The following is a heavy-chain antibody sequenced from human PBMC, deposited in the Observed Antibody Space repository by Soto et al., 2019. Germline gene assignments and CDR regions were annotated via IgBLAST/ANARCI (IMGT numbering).Heavy chain of an antibody. Sequence: EVQLLESGGDLIQPGGSLRLSCAASGFTFNIYAMTWVRQAPGKGLEWVSAISRYGDFTYYADSVEGRFTISGDNSKNPVYLQMNRLRAEDTAVYYCAKERYLAHDSRGDWFDNWGQGPLVTVSS. CDR3: AKERYLAHDSRGDWFDN. CDR1: GFTFNIYA. J-gene: IGHJ4*02. V-gene: IGHV3-23*01. CDR2: ISRYGDFT. D-gene: IGHD3-22*01.